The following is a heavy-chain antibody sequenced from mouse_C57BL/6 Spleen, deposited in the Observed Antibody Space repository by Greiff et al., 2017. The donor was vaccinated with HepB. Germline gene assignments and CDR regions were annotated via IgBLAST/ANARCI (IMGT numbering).Heavy chain of an antibody. CDR1: GYTFTSYW. V-gene: IGHV1-69*01. J-gene: IGHJ4*01. D-gene: IGHD5-5*01. CDR2: IDPSDSYT. Sequence: QVQLKQPGAELVMPGASVKLSCKASGYTFTSYWMHWVKQRPGQGLEWIGEIDPSDSYTNYNQKFKGKSTLTVDKSSSTAYMQLSSLTSEDSAVYYCARKGIYLYYAMDYWGQGTSVTVSS. CDR3: ARKGIYLYYAMDY.